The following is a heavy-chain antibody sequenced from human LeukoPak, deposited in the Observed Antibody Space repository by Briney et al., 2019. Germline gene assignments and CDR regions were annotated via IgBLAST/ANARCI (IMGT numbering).Heavy chain of an antibody. CDR2: ISSTRSYI. J-gene: IGHJ4*02. V-gene: IGHV3-21*01. CDR1: GFTFSSYD. CDR3: ARDMGSSRLDY. Sequence: GGSLRLSCAASGFTFSSYDMNWVRQAPGKGLEWVASISSTRSYIYYADSVKGRFSISRDNAKNSLYLQVNSLRAEDTAVYSCARDMGSSRLDYWGQGTLVTVSS. D-gene: IGHD6-6*01.